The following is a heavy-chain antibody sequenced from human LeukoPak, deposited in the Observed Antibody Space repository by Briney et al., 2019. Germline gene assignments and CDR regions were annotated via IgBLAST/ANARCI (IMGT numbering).Heavy chain of an antibody. CDR1: GFIFSNYG. D-gene: IGHD1-1*01. J-gene: IGHJ4*02. Sequence: GGSLRLSCAASGFIFSNYGMHRVRQAPGKGLEWVAVVSYDGSNKYYADSVKGRFTISRDNSKNTLSLQMSSLRAEDTAVYYCAKAETMTQRGYFDYWGQGTLVTVSS. CDR3: AKAETMTQRGYFDY. CDR2: VSYDGSNK. V-gene: IGHV3-30*18.